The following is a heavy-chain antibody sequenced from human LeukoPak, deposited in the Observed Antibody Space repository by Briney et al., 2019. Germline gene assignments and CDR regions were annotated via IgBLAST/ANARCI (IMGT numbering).Heavy chain of an antibody. CDR2: IWYDGSNK. CDR3: ARGGGYDYLDY. D-gene: IGHD5-12*01. J-gene: IGHJ4*02. Sequence: GALGLSCAASGFTFSSYGMHWVRQAPGKGLEWVAVIWYDGSNKYYADSVKGRFTISRDNSKNTLYLQMNSLRAEDTAVYYCARGGGYDYLDYWGQGTLVTVSS. CDR1: GFTFSSYG. V-gene: IGHV3-33*01.